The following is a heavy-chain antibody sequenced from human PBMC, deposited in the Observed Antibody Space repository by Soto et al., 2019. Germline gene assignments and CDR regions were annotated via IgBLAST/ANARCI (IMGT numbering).Heavy chain of an antibody. Sequence: QPGGSLRLSCAASGFTFSSYWMSWVRQAPGKGLEWVANIKEDGSEKHYVESVKGRFTISRDNAKNSLYLQMNSLRAEDTAVYYCARTCSGGTCSFDYWGQGTLVTVSS. CDR2: IKEDGSEK. D-gene: IGHD2-15*01. CDR1: GFTFSSYW. CDR3: ARTCSGGTCSFDY. V-gene: IGHV3-7*01. J-gene: IGHJ4*02.